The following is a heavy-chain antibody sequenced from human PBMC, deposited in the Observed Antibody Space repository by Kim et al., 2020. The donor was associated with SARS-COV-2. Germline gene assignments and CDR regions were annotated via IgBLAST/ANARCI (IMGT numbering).Heavy chain of an antibody. J-gene: IGHJ6*02. V-gene: IGHV4-59*01. CDR2: IYYSGST. Sequence: SETLSLTCTVSGGSISSYYWSWIRQPPGKGLEWIGYIYYSGSTNYNPSLKRRVTISVDTSKNQFSLNLSSVTAADTAVYYCARDGGGCCSGGSCYYGMDVWGQGTTVTVSS. D-gene: IGHD2-15*01. CDR3: ARDGGGCCSGGSCYYGMDV. CDR1: GGSISSYY.